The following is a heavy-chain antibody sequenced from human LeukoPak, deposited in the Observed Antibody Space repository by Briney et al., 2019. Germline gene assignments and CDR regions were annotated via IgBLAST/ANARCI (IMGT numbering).Heavy chain of an antibody. D-gene: IGHD3-9*01. CDR2: IKSKTDGGTT. V-gene: IGHV3-15*01. CDR3: TTDLNPPYYDILTGYSEDY. J-gene: IGHJ4*02. Sequence: RPGGSLRLSCAASGFTFSNAWMSWVRQAPGKGLEWVGRIKSKTDGGTTDYAAPVKGRFTISRDDSKNTLYLQMNSLKTEDTAVYYCTTDLNPPYYDILTGYSEDYWGQGTLVTVSS. CDR1: GFTFSNAW.